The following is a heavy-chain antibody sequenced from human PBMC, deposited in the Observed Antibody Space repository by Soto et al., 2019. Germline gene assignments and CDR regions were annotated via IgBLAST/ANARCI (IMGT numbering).Heavy chain of an antibody. CDR1: GGSFSGYY. Sequence: QVQLQQWGAGLLKPSETLSLTCAVYGGSFSGYYWSWIRQPPRKGLEWIGEINHSGSTNYNPSLKRRVTTSVDTSKNQFSLTLSSVTAADTAVYYCARVIVVVPAAIPYYYYYYMDVWGKGTTVTVSS. CDR3: ARVIVVVPAAIPYYYYYYMDV. CDR2: INHSGST. D-gene: IGHD2-2*01. J-gene: IGHJ6*03. V-gene: IGHV4-34*01.